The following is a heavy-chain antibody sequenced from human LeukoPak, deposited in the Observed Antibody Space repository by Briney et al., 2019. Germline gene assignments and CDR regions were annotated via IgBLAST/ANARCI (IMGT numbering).Heavy chain of an antibody. J-gene: IGHJ4*02. CDR2: IYYSGST. D-gene: IGHD4-23*01. CDR1: GGSISSYY. V-gene: IGHV4-59*01. CDR3: ARWSRNSMLDY. Sequence: SETLSLICTVSGGSISSYYWSWIRQPPGKGLEWIGYIYYSGSTNYNPSLKSRVTISVDTSKNQFSLKLSSVTAADTAVYYCARWSRNSMLDYWGQGTLVTVSS.